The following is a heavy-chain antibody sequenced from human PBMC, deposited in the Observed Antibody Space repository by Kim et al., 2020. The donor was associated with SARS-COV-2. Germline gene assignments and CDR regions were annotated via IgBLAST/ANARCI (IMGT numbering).Heavy chain of an antibody. CDR1: GFTFSAYN. Sequence: GGSLRLSCATSGFTFSAYNMNWVRRAQGKGLEWLSFITKSSTTIYYADSVKGRLTISRDNAKNSLYLQMNSLRDEDTALYYCVRDRMGGAFDIWGQGTMV. D-gene: IGHD3-16*01. CDR2: ITKSSTTI. J-gene: IGHJ3*02. CDR3: VRDRMGGAFDI. V-gene: IGHV3-48*02.